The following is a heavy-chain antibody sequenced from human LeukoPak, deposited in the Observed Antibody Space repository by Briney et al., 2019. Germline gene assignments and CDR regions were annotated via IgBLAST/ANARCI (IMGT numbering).Heavy chain of an antibody. D-gene: IGHD6-19*01. V-gene: IGHV1-69*13. CDR3: ARDVLLVVGYSSGWYFGY. CDR1: GGTFSSYA. J-gene: IGHJ4*02. CDR2: IIPIFGTA. Sequence: SVKVSCKASGGTFSSYAINWVRQAPGQGLEWMGGIIPIFGTANYAQKFQGRVTITADESTSTAYMELSSLRSEDTAVYYCARDVLLVVGYSSGWYFGYWGQGTLVIVSS.